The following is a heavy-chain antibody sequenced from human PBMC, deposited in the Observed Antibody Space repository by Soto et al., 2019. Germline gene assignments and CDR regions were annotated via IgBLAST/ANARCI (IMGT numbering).Heavy chain of an antibody. V-gene: IGHV4-34*01. CDR1: GGSFSGYY. D-gene: IGHD5-12*01. CDR2: INHSGST. CDR3: ARGVKGRGYSGYDPFDY. Sequence: QVQLQQWGAGLLKPSETLSLTCAVYGGSFSGYYWSWLRQPPGKGLEWIGEINHSGSTNYNPSLKSRVTISVDTSKNQFSLKLSSVTAADTAVYYCARGVKGRGYSGYDPFDYWGQGTLVTVSS. J-gene: IGHJ4*02.